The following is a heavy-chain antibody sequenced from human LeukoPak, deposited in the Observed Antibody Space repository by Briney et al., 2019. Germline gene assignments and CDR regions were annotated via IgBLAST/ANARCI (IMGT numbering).Heavy chain of an antibody. CDR3: ASGLLDDFWSGHF. J-gene: IGHJ4*02. CDR2: IKYGGREK. Sequence: AGGSLSLSCAASGFSFSTHWMSWVRLAPGKGREWVANIKYGGREKYYADSVKGRFTISRDTAMNSLYLHMNSLRADDTAVYYCASGLLDDFWSGHFWGQKTLVTVSS. D-gene: IGHD3-3*01. V-gene: IGHV3-7*01. CDR1: GFSFSTHW.